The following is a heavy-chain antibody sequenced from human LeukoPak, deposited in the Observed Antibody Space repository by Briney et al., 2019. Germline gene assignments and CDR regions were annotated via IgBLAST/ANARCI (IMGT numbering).Heavy chain of an antibody. J-gene: IGHJ4*02. Sequence: QPGGSLRLSCAASGFTFSSCAMSWVRQAPGKGLEWVSGISSAGGYTYHADSVKGRFTISRDNSKSTLYLQMNSLRAEDTAVYYCAKDSGEGAYDWSRYYFDFWGQGTLVTASS. D-gene: IGHD5-12*01. CDR2: ISSAGGYT. CDR3: AKDSGEGAYDWSRYYFDF. CDR1: GFTFSSCA. V-gene: IGHV3-23*01.